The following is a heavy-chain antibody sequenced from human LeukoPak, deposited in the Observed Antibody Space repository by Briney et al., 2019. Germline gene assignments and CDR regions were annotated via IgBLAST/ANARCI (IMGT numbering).Heavy chain of an antibody. D-gene: IGHD1-26*01. CDR1: GYTFTGYY. Sequence: ASVKVSCKASGYTFTGYYMHWVRQAPGQGLEWMGWISAYNGNTNYAQKLQGRVTMTTDTSTSTAYMELRSLRSDDTAVYYCARDYTEAYIVGASWGGGYWGQGTLVTVSS. CDR2: ISAYNGNT. J-gene: IGHJ4*02. CDR3: ARDYTEAYIVGASWGGGY. V-gene: IGHV1-18*04.